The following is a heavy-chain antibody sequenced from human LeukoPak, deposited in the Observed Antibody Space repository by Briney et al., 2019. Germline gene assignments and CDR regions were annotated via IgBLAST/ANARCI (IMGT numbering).Heavy chain of an antibody. Sequence: ASVKVSCKASGYTFTSYDINWVRHATGQGLEWMGWMNPNSGNTGYAQKFQGRVTMTRNTSISTAYMELSSLRSEDTAVYYCARGYDSSGYFFDYWGQGTLVTVSS. D-gene: IGHD3-22*01. J-gene: IGHJ4*02. CDR1: GYTFTSYD. CDR2: MNPNSGNT. CDR3: ARGYDSSGYFFDY. V-gene: IGHV1-8*01.